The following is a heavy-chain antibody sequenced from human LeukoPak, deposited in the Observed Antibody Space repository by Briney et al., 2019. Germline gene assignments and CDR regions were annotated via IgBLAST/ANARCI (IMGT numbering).Heavy chain of an antibody. V-gene: IGHV3-30*02. Sequence: GGSLRLSCAASGFTFSSYGMHWVRQAPGKGLEWVAFIPYDGSNKYYADSLKGRFSISRDNSKNTLYLQMNSLRAEDTAVYYCAKDGELYSSGWYLNYWGQGTLVTVSS. CDR1: GFTFSSYG. CDR3: AKDGELYSSGWYLNY. J-gene: IGHJ4*02. D-gene: IGHD6-19*01. CDR2: IPYDGSNK.